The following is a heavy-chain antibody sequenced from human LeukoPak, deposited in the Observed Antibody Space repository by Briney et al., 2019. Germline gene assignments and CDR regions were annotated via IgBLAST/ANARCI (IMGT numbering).Heavy chain of an antibody. Sequence: PGGSLRLSCAASGFTFSSYCMSWVRQAPGKGLEWVSYISSSSSTIYYADSVKGRFTISRDNAKNSLYLQMNSLRAEDTAVYYCARDPRITMIVVVIEEGYYIDVWGKGPAVSVSS. CDR2: ISSSSSTI. D-gene: IGHD3-22*01. CDR1: GFTFSSYC. CDR3: ARDPRITMIVVVIEEGYYIDV. V-gene: IGHV3-48*04. J-gene: IGHJ6*03.